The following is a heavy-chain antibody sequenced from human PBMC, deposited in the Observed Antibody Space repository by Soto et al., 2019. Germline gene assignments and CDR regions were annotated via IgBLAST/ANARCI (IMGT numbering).Heavy chain of an antibody. D-gene: IGHD5-12*01. Sequence: ASVQVSCKASGYTFFTYDISWVRQAPGQGLEWMGWISTYSGDTKYAQKFQGRVTMTTDTSTTTAYLELRSLRSDDTAVYYCARHHGPTTSENWFDPWGQGTLVTVSS. CDR3: ARHHGPTTSENWFDP. V-gene: IGHV1-18*01. J-gene: IGHJ5*02. CDR1: GYTFFTYD. CDR2: ISTYSGDT.